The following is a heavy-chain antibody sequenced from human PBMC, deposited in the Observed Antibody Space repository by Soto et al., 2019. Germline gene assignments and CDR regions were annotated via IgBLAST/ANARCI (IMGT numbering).Heavy chain of an antibody. J-gene: IGHJ4*02. Sequence: LRLSCEGSGFTFSDYYISWIRQAPGKGLEWISYSSNSGTFSGYADSVKGRFSISRDNTKNLLYLQMNSLRAEDTAVYYCARSGDNYNRLDYWGQGTPVTVS. D-gene: IGHD1-1*01. CDR1: GFTFSDYY. V-gene: IGHV3-11*06. CDR3: ARSGDNYNRLDY. CDR2: SSNSGTFS.